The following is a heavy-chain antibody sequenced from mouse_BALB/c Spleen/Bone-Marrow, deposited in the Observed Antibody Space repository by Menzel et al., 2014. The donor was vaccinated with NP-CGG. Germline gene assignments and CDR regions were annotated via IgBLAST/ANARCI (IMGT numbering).Heavy chain of an antibody. D-gene: IGHD2-14*01. CDR2: ISTYSGNT. Sequence: QVQLQQSGPELVRPGVSVKISCKGFGYTFTDYAMHWVKQSHAKSLEWIGVISTYSGNTNYNQKFKGKATMTVDKSSSTAYMELARLTSEDSVIYYCARGNRYDGAWFAYWGQGTLVTVSA. J-gene: IGHJ3*01. CDR3: ARGNRYDGAWFAY. V-gene: IGHV1-67*01. CDR1: GYTFTDYA.